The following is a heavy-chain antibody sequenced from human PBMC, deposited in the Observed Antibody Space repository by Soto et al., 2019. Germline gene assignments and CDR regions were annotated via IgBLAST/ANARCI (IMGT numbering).Heavy chain of an antibody. CDR2: ISSSSSYI. CDR3: ARGIAARHLVSGMDV. CDR1: GFTFSSYS. J-gene: IGHJ6*02. Sequence: EVQLVESGGGLVKPGGSLRLSCAASGFTFSSYSMNWVRQAPGKGLEWVSSISSSSSYIYYADSVKGRFTISRDNAKNSLYLQMNSLRAEDTAVYYCARGIAARHLVSGMDVWGQGTTVTVSS. D-gene: IGHD6-6*01. V-gene: IGHV3-21*01.